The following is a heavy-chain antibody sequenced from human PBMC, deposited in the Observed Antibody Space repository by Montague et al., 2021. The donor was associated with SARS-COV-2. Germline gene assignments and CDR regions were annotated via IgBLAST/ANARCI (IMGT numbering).Heavy chain of an antibody. CDR3: ARWGEYYDSPYYYYAMDV. V-gene: IGHV4-59*12. D-gene: IGHD3-3*01. CDR2: TSYSGST. J-gene: IGHJ6*02. CDR1: GGSISPYY. Sequence: SGTLSLTCTVSGGSISPYYWSWIRQSPGKGLECIGYTSYSGSTDYNPPLKSRVTISIDTSKNQFSLKLSSVTAADTAVYYCARWGEYYDSPYYYYAMDVWGQGTTVTVSS.